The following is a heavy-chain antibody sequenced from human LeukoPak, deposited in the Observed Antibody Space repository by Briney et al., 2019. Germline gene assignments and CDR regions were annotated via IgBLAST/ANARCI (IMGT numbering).Heavy chain of an antibody. CDR3: LNSGSYSIY. Sequence: GGSLRLSCAASGFTFSSYAMSWVRQAPGKGLEWVSAISGSGGSTYYADSVKGRFTISRDNAKNSLYLQMNSLRAEDTAVYYCLNSGSYSIYWGQGTLVTVSS. CDR1: GFTFSSYA. CDR2: ISGSGGST. D-gene: IGHD3-10*01. J-gene: IGHJ4*02. V-gene: IGHV3-23*01.